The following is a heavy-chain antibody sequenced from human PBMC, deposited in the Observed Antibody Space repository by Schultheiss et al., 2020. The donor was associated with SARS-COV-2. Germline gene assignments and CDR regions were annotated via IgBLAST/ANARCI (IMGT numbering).Heavy chain of an antibody. J-gene: IGHJ6*02. Sequence: SETLSLTCTVSGGSISSGGYYWSWIRQHPGKGLEWIGYIYYSGSTYYNPSLKSRVTISVDTSKNQFSLKLSSVTAADTAVYYCARDPRGYCSSTSCYSGGMDVWGQGTTVTVSS. CDR3: ARDPRGYCSSTSCYSGGMDV. CDR1: GGSISSGGYY. D-gene: IGHD2-2*01. V-gene: IGHV4-31*03. CDR2: IYYSGST.